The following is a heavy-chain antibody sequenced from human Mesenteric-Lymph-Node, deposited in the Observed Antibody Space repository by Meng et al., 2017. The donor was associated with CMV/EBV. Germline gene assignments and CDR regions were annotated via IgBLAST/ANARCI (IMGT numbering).Heavy chain of an antibody. CDR2: IHSDGTT. V-gene: IGHV3-53*01. D-gene: IGHD5-18*01. J-gene: IGHJ6*02. Sequence: GESLKISCAASGFTVSSNYMNWVRQAPGKGPQWVSVIHSDGTTYYTDSVKGRFTSSRDNSKNTLYLQMNSLRVDDTAVYYCATSSSHGYYYYGMDVWGQGTTVTVS. CDR3: ATSSSHGYYYYGMDV. CDR1: GFTVSSNY.